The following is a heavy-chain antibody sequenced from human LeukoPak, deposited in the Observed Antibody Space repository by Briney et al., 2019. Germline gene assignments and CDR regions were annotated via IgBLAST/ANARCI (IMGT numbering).Heavy chain of an antibody. CDR3: ARDQDYGGTSDY. Sequence: ASVKVSCKASGGTFSSYTISWVRQAPGQGLEWMGWINPNSGGTNYAQKFQGRVTMTRDTSISTAYMELSRLRSDDTAVYYCARDQDYGGTSDYWGQGTLVTVSS. CDR1: GGTFSSYT. J-gene: IGHJ4*02. D-gene: IGHD4-23*01. CDR2: INPNSGGT. V-gene: IGHV1-2*02.